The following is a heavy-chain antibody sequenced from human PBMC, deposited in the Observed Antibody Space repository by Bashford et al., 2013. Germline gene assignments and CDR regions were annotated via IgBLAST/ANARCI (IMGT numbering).Heavy chain of an antibody. CDR3: AKGAQFYDYWSGLLKPHDAFDF. V-gene: IGHV3-23*01. CDR2: IRGYGGST. D-gene: IGHD3-3*01. CDR1: GFSFGSYA. Sequence: GGSLRLSCVTSGFSFGSYAVNWVRQAPGKGLEWVSTIRGYGGSTYYADSVKGRFTTSRDNSKNTLYLQMNSLRGEDTAIYYCAKGAQFYDYWSGLLKPHDAFDFWGQGTMVTVSS. J-gene: IGHJ3*01.